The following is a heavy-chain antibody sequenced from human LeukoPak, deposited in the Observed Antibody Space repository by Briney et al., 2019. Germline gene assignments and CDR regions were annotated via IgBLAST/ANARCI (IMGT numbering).Heavy chain of an antibody. D-gene: IGHD5-24*01. V-gene: IGHV7-4-1*02. CDR1: GYTFTSYD. J-gene: IGHJ4*02. Sequence: ASVKVSCKASGYTFTSYDINWVRQAPGQGLEWMGWINTNTENPTYAQGFTGRFVFSLDTSVSTAYLQISSLEAADTAVYYCARGQPWLPHWGQGSLVTVS. CDR3: ARGQPWLPH. CDR2: INTNTENP.